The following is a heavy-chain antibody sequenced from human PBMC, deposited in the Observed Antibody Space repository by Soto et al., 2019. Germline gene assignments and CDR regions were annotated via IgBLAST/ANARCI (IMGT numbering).Heavy chain of an antibody. J-gene: IGHJ6*02. CDR3: TRYKPDYGMDV. V-gene: IGHV3-73*01. CDR1: GFIFSGSA. Sequence: GGSLRLSCPASGFIFSGSAMHWVRQASGKGLEWVGRIRSKANSYATTYAASVKGRFTISRDDSKNTAYLQMNSLKTEDTAVYYCTRYKPDYGMDVWGQGTTVTVSS. D-gene: IGHD1-1*01. CDR2: IRSKANSYAT.